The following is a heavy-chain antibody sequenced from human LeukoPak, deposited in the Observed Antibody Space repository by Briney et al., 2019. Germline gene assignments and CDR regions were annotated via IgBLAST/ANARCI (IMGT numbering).Heavy chain of an antibody. Sequence: GASVKVSCKASGYTFTSYDINWVRQATGQGLEWMGWMSPNSGNTGYAQKFQGRVTMTRNTSISTAYMELSSLRSEDTAVYYCARSSDYAGGNFDYWGQGTLVTVSS. CDR1: GYTFTSYD. V-gene: IGHV1-8*01. D-gene: IGHD5-12*01. J-gene: IGHJ4*02. CDR3: ARSSDYAGGNFDY. CDR2: MSPNSGNT.